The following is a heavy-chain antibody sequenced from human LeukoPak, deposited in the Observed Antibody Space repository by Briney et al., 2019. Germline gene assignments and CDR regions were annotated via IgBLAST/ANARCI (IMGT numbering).Heavy chain of an antibody. V-gene: IGHV3-9*01. J-gene: IGHJ6*02. CDR1: GFTFDDYA. D-gene: IGHD3-9*01. Sequence: HPGRSLRLSCAASGFTFDDYAMHWVRQAPGKGLEWVYADSVKGRFTISRDNAKNTLYLQMNTLRVEDTAVYYCTRDLMDYDVSTGLHHYYMDVWGQGTTVTVSS. CDR3: TRDLMDYDVSTGLHHYYMDV.